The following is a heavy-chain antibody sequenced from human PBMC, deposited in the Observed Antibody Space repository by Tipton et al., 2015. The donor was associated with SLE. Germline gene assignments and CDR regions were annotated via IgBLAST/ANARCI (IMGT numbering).Heavy chain of an antibody. D-gene: IGHD5-18*01. V-gene: IGHV4-4*07. J-gene: IGHJ4*01. CDR1: GGSISSYY. CDR3: ARHAGVFAVDTALGV. CDR2: FYTTGST. Sequence: TLSLTCTVSGGSISSYYWTGVRQPAGKGLEWIGRFYTTGSTNYNPSLKSRVTMSVDTSKNQFSLKLTSVTAADTAVYYCARHAGVFAVDTALGVWGHGTLVTASS.